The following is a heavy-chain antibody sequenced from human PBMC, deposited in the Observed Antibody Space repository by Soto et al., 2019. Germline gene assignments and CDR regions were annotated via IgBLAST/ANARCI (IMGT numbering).Heavy chain of an antibody. J-gene: IGHJ5*02. CDR3: ARDMSTKWFDP. V-gene: IGHV4-59*01. Sequence: PSETLSLTCTVSGGSISSYYWSWIRQSPGKGLEWIGSIYFSGSTNYNPSLKSRVTISVDTSKNQFSLKLNSVTAADTAVYYCARDMSTKWFDPWGQGTLVTVSS. D-gene: IGHD3-16*01. CDR1: GGSISSYY. CDR2: IYFSGST.